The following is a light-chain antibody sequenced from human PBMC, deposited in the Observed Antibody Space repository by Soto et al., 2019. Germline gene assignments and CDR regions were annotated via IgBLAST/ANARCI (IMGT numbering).Light chain of an antibody. CDR3: SSYTSSSTRYA. Sequence: QSALTQPASVSGSPGQSITISCTGTGSDVGGYNYVSWYQQHPGKAPKLMIYEVSNRPSGVSNRFSGSKSGNTASLTISGLQAEGEADYYCSSYTSSSTRYAFGTGTKFTGL. CDR1: GSDVGGYNY. CDR2: EVS. V-gene: IGLV2-14*01. J-gene: IGLJ1*01.